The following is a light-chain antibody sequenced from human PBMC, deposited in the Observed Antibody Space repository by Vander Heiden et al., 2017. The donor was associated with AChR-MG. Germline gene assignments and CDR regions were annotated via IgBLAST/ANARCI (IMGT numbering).Light chain of an antibody. CDR2: QDS. V-gene: IGLV3-1*01. CDR3: QAWDSSTAV. Sequence: SYELTQPPSVSVSPGQTASITCPGDKLGDKYACWYQQKPGQSPVLVIYQDSKRPSGIPERFSGSNSGKTATLTISGTQAMDEAYYYCQAWDSSTAVFGGGTKLTVL. J-gene: IGLJ2*01. CDR1: KLGDKY.